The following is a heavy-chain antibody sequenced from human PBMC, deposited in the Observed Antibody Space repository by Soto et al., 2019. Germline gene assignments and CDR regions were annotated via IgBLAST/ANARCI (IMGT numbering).Heavy chain of an antibody. D-gene: IGHD3-10*01. J-gene: IGHJ6*02. Sequence: QVQLVQSGAEVKKPGSSVKVSCKASGGTFSSYAISWVRQAPGQGLEWMGGIIPIFATANYAQNFQGRVTITADESRSTAYMEVSSLRSEDTAVYYCAREGTMVRGVRLYYYNGMDVWGQGTTVTVSS. CDR2: IIPIFATA. CDR3: AREGTMVRGVRLYYYNGMDV. CDR1: GGTFSSYA. V-gene: IGHV1-69*01.